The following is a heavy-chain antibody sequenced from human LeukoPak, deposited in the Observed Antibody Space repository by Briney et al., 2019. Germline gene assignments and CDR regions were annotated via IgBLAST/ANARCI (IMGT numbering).Heavy chain of an antibody. CDR3: AREGTYYDSSGYYVS. Sequence: PGGSLRLSCAASGFTFSSFAMTWVRQAPGKGLEWVSVISGSGGRTYYADSVKGRFTLSRENSNNTLSLEMSSLRAEDTAVYYCAREGTYYDSSGYYVSWGQGTLVTVSS. D-gene: IGHD3-22*01. CDR2: ISGSGGRT. CDR1: GFTFSSFA. J-gene: IGHJ5*02. V-gene: IGHV3-23*01.